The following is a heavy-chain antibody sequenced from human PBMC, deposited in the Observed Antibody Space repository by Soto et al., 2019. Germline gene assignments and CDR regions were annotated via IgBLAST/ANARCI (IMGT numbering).Heavy chain of an antibody. CDR1: GFTFSGSA. CDR3: TRSPVTPGY. D-gene: IGHD4-17*01. V-gene: IGHV3-73*01. J-gene: IGHJ4*02. Sequence: GGSLRLSCAASGFTFSGSAMHWVRQASGKGLEWVGRIRSKANSYATAYAASVKGRFTISRDDSKNTAYLQMNSLKTEDTAVYYCTRSPVTPGYWGQGTLVTVSS. CDR2: IRSKANSYAT.